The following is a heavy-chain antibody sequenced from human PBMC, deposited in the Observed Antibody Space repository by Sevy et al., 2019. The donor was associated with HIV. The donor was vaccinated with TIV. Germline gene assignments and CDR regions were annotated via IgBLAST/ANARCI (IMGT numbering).Heavy chain of an antibody. Sequence: SETLSLTCTVSGGSVTNYYWGWIRQPAGKGLEWIGRIYSSGSTTYNPSFKSRVTMSADTSKKQVSLTLTSVTAADTAVYYCAQAYSSYPFDIWGPGTMVTASS. CDR2: IYSSGST. CDR1: GGSVTNYY. J-gene: IGHJ3*02. D-gene: IGHD3-22*01. CDR3: AQAYSSYPFDI. V-gene: IGHV4-4*07.